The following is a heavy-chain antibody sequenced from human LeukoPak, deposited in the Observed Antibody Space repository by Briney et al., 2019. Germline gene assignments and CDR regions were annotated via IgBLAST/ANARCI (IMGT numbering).Heavy chain of an antibody. CDR2: ISSSGST. Sequence: SQTLSLTCTVSGDSISSGDYYWSWIRQPAGKGLEWIGRISSSGSTNYNPSLKSRVTISVDTSKNQFSLKLSSVTAADTAVYYCAGLLFGDYGTGAFDIWGQGTMVTVSS. D-gene: IGHD4-17*01. CDR1: GDSISSGDYY. J-gene: IGHJ3*02. CDR3: AGLLFGDYGTGAFDI. V-gene: IGHV4-61*02.